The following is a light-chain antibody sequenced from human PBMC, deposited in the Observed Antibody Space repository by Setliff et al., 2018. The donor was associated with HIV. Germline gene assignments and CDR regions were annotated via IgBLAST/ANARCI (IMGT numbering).Light chain of an antibody. J-gene: IGLJ1*01. CDR3: CSNTGKKTFV. CDR2: QAT. Sequence: QSALTQPASVSGSPGQSITISCTGTSNDVGRYDLVSWYQQHPARAPKLIIYQATRRPSGVSNRFSGSKSGNVASLTISGLQAEDEADYYCCSNTGKKTFVLGTGAK. CDR1: SNDVGRYDL. V-gene: IGLV2-23*01.